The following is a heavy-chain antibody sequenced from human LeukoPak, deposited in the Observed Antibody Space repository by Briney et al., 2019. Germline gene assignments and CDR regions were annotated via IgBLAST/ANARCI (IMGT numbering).Heavy chain of an antibody. V-gene: IGHV3-7*01. D-gene: IGHD2-15*01. CDR3: ARARYCSGTSCYFGS. J-gene: IGHJ4*02. CDR1: GFTFSNYW. Sequence: GGSLRLSCAASGFTFSNYWMSWVRQAPGKGLEWVANIKQDGSEKYYVDSVKGRFAISRDNAKNSLYLQMNSLRAEDLAVYYCARARYCSGTSCYFGSWGQGTLVTVSS. CDR2: IKQDGSEK.